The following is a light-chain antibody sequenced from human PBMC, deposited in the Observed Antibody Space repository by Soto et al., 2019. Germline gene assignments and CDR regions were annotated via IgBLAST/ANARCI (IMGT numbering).Light chain of an antibody. CDR2: AAS. CDR3: ELSACLLIP. V-gene: IGKV1-39*01. J-gene: IGKJ5*01. CDR1: QSISSY. Sequence: SLSTSVGDRVTITCRASQSISSYLNWYQQKPGKAPKLLIYAASSLQSGVPSRFSGSGSGTDFTLTISFLQAEDVVSDWSELSACLLIPFGQ.